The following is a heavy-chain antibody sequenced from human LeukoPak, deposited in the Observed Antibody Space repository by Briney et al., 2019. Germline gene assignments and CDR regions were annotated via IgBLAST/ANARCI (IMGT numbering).Heavy chain of an antibody. CDR1: GGTFSIYA. V-gene: IGHV1-69*06. Sequence: ASVTVSFTASGGTFSIYAISWVRQAPGQGLEWMGGIIPMFGTANYAQKFQGRVTMTADRSTSTAYMGLSSLRSEDTAVYYCARDRFVGSVLGFDYWGQGTLVTVSS. D-gene: IGHD3-10*01. J-gene: IGHJ4*02. CDR3: ARDRFVGSVLGFDY. CDR2: IIPMFGTA.